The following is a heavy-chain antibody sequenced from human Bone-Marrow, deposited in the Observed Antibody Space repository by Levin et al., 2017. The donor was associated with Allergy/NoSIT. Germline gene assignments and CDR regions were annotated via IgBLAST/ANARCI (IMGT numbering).Heavy chain of an antibody. CDR2: FSGSSDAT. J-gene: IGHJ1*01. V-gene: IGHV3-23*01. CDR1: GFTFSSYA. CDR3: AKDLVVELGNKYFQH. Sequence: LSLPCAASGFTFSSYAMTWVRQVPGKGLEWVSTFSGSSDATYYADSVKGRFTISRDNSKNTLYLQMNSLRAEDTAIYYCAKDLVVELGNKYFQHWGQGTLVTVSS. D-gene: IGHD2-2*01.